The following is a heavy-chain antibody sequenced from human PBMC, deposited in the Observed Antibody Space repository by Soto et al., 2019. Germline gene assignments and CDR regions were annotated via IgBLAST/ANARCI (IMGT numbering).Heavy chain of an antibody. J-gene: IGHJ4*02. V-gene: IGHV3-30-3*01. CDR3: ARATDHYGSGTEFDF. Sequence: QVQLVESGGGVVQPGKSLRLSCAASGLTFSSHAMHWVRQAPGKGLEWVAGMSYDGTNKYYADSVKGRFTISRDNSKNTLYLPMTSLRVEDTAVFYCARATDHYGSGTEFDFWGQGTLVTVSS. CDR2: MSYDGTNK. D-gene: IGHD3-10*01. CDR1: GLTFSSHA.